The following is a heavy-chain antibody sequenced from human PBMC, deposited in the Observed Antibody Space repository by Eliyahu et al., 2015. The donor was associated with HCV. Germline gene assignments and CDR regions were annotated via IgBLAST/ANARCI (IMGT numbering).Heavy chain of an antibody. Sequence: QVQLQESGPGLVKASETLSLICTVSGGSISSYYWSWIRQPPGKGLEWIGYTHHSGSSNCNPSLKSRVTISVDTSKNQLSLKLNSVTAADTAVYYCASGGGGIAITGTGGWFDPWGQGTLVTVSS. CDR3: ASGGGGIAITGTGGWFDP. CDR2: THHSGSS. J-gene: IGHJ5*02. D-gene: IGHD6-13*01. V-gene: IGHV4-59*01. CDR1: GGSISSYY.